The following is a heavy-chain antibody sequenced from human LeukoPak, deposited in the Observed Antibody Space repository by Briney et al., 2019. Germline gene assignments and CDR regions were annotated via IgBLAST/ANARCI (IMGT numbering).Heavy chain of an antibody. CDR3: ASICSSTSCYVNDY. J-gene: IGHJ4*02. Sequence: GASVTVSCKTSGGTFSTYGFSWVRQAPGHGLEWMGVIIPIFRTTIYAQKLQGRVTMTEDTSTDTAYMELSSLRSEDTAVYYCASICSSTSCYVNDYWGQGTLVTVSS. D-gene: IGHD2-2*01. CDR2: IIPIFRTT. CDR1: GGTFSTYG. V-gene: IGHV1-69*06.